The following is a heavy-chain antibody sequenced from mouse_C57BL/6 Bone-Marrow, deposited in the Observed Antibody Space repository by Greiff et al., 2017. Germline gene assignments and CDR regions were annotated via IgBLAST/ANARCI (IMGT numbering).Heavy chain of an antibody. V-gene: IGHV1-64*01. Sequence: QVQLQQPGAELVKPGASVKLSCKASGYTFTSYWMHWVKQRPGQGLEWIGMIHPNSGSTNYNEKFKSKATLTVDKSSSTAYMQLSSLTSEDSAVSYCARKKIEIYYGYDYYAMDYWGQGTSVTVSS. CDR3: ARKKIEIYYGYDYYAMDY. CDR1: GYTFTSYW. D-gene: IGHD2-2*01. CDR2: IHPNSGST. J-gene: IGHJ4*01.